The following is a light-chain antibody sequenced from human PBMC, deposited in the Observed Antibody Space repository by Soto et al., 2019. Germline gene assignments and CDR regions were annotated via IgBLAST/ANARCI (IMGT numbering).Light chain of an antibody. CDR3: FSYAANSAGV. CDR2: DVS. Sequence: QSALTQPRSVSGSPGQSVTISCTGTSSDVGGYDYVSWYQQHPGKAPKFMIYDVSKRPSGVPDRFSGPKSGNTASLTISGLQAEDEADYYCFSYAANSAGVFGGGTKLTVL. J-gene: IGLJ2*01. CDR1: SSDVGGYDY. V-gene: IGLV2-11*01.